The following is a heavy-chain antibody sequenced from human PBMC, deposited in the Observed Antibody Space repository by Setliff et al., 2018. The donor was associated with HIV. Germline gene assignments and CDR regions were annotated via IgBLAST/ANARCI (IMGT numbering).Heavy chain of an antibody. V-gene: IGHV4-30-2*01. CDR3: ARRGDFFYYAMDV. CDR2: IYYNGNA. CDR1: GGSMRSSGYS. J-gene: IGHJ6*02. Sequence: SETLSLTCAVSGGSMRSSGYSWTWIRQAPGKGLEWVGYIYYNGNAYYNPSLKSRVTISVDRSKNQFSLKLSSVTAADTAVYYRARRGDFFYYAMDVWGQGTTVTVSS.